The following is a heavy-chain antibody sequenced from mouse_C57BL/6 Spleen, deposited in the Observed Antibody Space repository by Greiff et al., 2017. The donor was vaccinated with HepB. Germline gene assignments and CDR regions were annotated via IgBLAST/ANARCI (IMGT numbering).Heavy chain of an antibody. CDR1: GFTFSDYY. V-gene: IGHV5-16*01. CDR2: INYDGSST. J-gene: IGHJ1*03. CDR3: ARGGAYYGSSHWYFDV. D-gene: IGHD1-1*01. Sequence: EVQVVESEGGLVQPGSSMKLSCTASGFTFSDYYMAWVRQVPEKGLEWVANINYDGSSTYYLDSLKSRFIISRDNAKNILYLQMSSLKSEDTATYYCARGGAYYGSSHWYFDVWGTGTTVTVSS.